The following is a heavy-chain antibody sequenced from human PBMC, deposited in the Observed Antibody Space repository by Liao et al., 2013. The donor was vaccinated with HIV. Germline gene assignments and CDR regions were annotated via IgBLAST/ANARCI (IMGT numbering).Heavy chain of an antibody. CDR2: ISYSGST. V-gene: IGHV4-30-2*04. CDR3: ARAIVGARRGYYYMDV. D-gene: IGHD1-26*01. Sequence: QLQESGLECIGYISYSGSTFHNPSLKSRVTISVDTSKNQLSLKLSSVTAADTAVYYCARAIVGARRGYYYMDVWGKGTTVTVSS. J-gene: IGHJ6*03.